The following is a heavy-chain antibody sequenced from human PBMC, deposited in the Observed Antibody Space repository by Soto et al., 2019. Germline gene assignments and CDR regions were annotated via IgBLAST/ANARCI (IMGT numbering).Heavy chain of an antibody. V-gene: IGHV1-2*04. CDR3: ARVPVRGVHYGMDV. Sequence: QVQLVQSGAEVKKPGASVKVSCKASGYTFTGYYMHWVRQAPGQGLEWMGWINPNSGGTNYAQKVQGWVTMTRDTSISTAYMELSRLRSDDTAVYYCARVPVRGVHYGMDVWGQGTTVTVSS. D-gene: IGHD3-10*01. J-gene: IGHJ6*02. CDR1: GYTFTGYY. CDR2: INPNSGGT.